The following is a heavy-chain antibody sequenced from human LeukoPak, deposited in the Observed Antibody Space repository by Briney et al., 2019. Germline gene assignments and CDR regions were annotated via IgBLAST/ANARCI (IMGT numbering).Heavy chain of an antibody. CDR3: ARGPPHYYDSSGYYYGY. J-gene: IGHJ4*02. CDR2: ISAYNGNT. V-gene: IGHV1-18*01. D-gene: IGHD3-22*01. CDR1: GYTFTSYG. Sequence: ASVKVSCKASGYTFTSYGISWVRQAPGQGLEWMGWISAYNGNTNYAQKLQGRVTMTTDTSTSTAYMELRSLRSDDTAVYYCARGPPHYYDSSGYYYGYWGQGTLVTVSS.